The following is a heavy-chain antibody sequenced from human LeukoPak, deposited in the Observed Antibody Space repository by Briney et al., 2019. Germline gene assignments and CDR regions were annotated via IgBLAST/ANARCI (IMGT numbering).Heavy chain of an antibody. CDR2: IYPGDSDT. J-gene: IGHJ6*02. D-gene: IGHD5-18*01. CDR3: ARQGGIQLWLRPDYYYGMDV. V-gene: IGHV5-51*01. Sequence: GESLKISCKGSGYSFTSYWIGWVRQMPGKGLEWMGIIYPGDSDTRYSPSFQGQVTISADKSTSTAYLQWSSLKASDTAMYYCARQGGIQLWLRPDYYYGMDVWGQGTTVTVSS. CDR1: GYSFTSYW.